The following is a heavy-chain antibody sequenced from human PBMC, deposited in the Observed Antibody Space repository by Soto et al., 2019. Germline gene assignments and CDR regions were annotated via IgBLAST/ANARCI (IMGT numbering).Heavy chain of an antibody. CDR1: GFTFITHG. V-gene: IGHV3-30*03. CDR3: ARDQVAVRQDHYYYGMDV. CDR2: ISYDGSNK. Sequence: QVQLVESGGGVVQPGRSLRLSCAASGFTFITHGMHWVRQSPGRGLELLAIISYDGSNKYYAQSVKGRFTISRANPKHTLYLQMQSLSVEDTAVYYCARDQVAVRQDHYYYGMDVWGQGTTVIVSS. J-gene: IGHJ6*02. D-gene: IGHD6-6*01.